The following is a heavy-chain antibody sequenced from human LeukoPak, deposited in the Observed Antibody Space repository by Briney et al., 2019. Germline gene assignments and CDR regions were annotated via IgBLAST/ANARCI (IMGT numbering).Heavy chain of an antibody. J-gene: IGHJ3*02. Sequence: GESLKISCKGSGYSFTSYWIGWVRQMPGKGLEWMGIIYPGDSDTRHSPSFQGQVTISADKSISTAYLQWSSLKASDTAMYYCARSTYYYDSSGYYPAAFDIWGQGTMVTVSS. D-gene: IGHD3-22*01. V-gene: IGHV5-51*01. CDR3: ARSTYYYDSSGYYPAAFDI. CDR1: GYSFTSYW. CDR2: IYPGDSDT.